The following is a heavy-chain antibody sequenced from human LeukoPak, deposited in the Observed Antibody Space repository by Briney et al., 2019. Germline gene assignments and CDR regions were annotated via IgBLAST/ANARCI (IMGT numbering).Heavy chain of an antibody. CDR1: GFTVSNHY. D-gene: IGHD5-24*01. Sequence: GGSLRLSCAASGFTVSNHYMTWVRQAPGKGLEWVSVIYSGGTTEYADSVRGRFSISRDNSKNTLHLQMNSLRADDTAVYYCAREKTGSDGYNHGFDYWGQGALVTVSS. V-gene: IGHV3-53*01. CDR3: AREKTGSDGYNHGFDY. CDR2: IYSGGTT. J-gene: IGHJ4*02.